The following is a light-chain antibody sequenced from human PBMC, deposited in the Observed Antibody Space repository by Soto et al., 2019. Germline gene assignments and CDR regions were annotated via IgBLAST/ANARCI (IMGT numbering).Light chain of an antibody. Sequence: VLTQPASVSGSPGQSITISCTGTSSDVGAYDYVSWYQQHPDKAPKLMIYEVSNRPSGVSNRLSGSKSVNTATLTISGLQAEDEADYYCSSYTSSSTRVFGTGTKVTLL. CDR2: EVS. V-gene: IGLV2-14*03. CDR1: SSDVGAYDY. J-gene: IGLJ1*01. CDR3: SSYTSSSTRV.